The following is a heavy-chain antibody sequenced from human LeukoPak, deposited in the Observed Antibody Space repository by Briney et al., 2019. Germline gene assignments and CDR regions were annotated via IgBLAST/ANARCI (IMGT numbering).Heavy chain of an antibody. CDR2: IHYSGTT. J-gene: IGHJ4*02. CDR3: ARGPTYQPIDS. V-gene: IGHV4-4*02. Sequence: PSGTLSLTCAVSGGSISSSNWWSWVRQPPGKGLEWIASIHYSGTTYYNPSLKSRVTISVDTSKNHFSLKLSSVTAADTAVYYCARGPTYQPIDSWGQGTLVTVSS. D-gene: IGHD2-2*01. CDR1: GGSISSSNW.